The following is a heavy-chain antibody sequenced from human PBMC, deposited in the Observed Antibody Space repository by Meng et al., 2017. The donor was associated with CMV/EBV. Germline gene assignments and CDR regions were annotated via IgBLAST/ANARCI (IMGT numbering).Heavy chain of an antibody. V-gene: IGHV1-8*01. CDR3: ARGDYDFWSGYYSWYYYGMDV. CDR2: MNPNSGNT. J-gene: IGHJ6*02. D-gene: IGHD3-3*01. CDR1: GYTFTSYD. Sequence: DSVKVSCKASGYTFTSYDINWVRQGTGQGLEWMGWMNPNSGNTGYAQKFQGRVTMTRNTSISTAYMELSSLRSEDTAVYYCARGDYDFWSGYYSWYYYGMDVWGQGTTVTVSS.